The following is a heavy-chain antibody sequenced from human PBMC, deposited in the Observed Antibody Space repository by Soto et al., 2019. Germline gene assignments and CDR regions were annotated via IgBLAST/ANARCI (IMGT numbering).Heavy chain of an antibody. CDR1: GFTFSSYG. J-gene: IGHJ4*02. Sequence: QVQLVESGGGVVQPGRSLRLSCAASGFTFSSYGMHWVRQAPGKGLEWVAVISHDGTNEFYADSVKGRFTISRDNSKNTQYLQINSLRSEDKAVYYCAKGCSYVDYWGQGTLVTVSS. CDR2: ISHDGTNE. V-gene: IGHV3-30*18. CDR3: AKGCSYVDY.